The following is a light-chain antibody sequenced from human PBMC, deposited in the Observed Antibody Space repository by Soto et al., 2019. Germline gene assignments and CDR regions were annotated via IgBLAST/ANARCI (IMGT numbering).Light chain of an antibody. Sequence: QSVLTQPPSVSGTPGQRVTISCFGGRSNIGSNSETWYQHFPGTAPKLLIYGDNQRPSGVPDRFSASTSGNTASLTISGLQAEDAADYYCSSYAGNNKVVFGGGTKLTVL. CDR3: SSYAGNNKVV. CDR2: GDN. J-gene: IGLJ2*01. CDR1: RSNIGSNS. V-gene: IGLV1-44*01.